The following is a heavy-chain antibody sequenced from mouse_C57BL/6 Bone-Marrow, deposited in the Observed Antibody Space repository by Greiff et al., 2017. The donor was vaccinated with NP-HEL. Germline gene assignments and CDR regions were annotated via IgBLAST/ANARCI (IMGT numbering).Heavy chain of an antibody. CDR2: IYPGSGNT. J-gene: IGHJ2*01. CDR1: GYSFTSYC. CDR3: AWFYDGYYGDY. V-gene: IGHV1-66*01. Sequence: VQLQQSGPELVKPGASVKISCKASGYSFTSYCIHWVKQRPGQGLEWIGWIYPGSGNTKYNEKFKGKATLTADTSSSTAYMQLSSLTSEDSAVYYCAWFYDGYYGDYWGQGTTLTVSS. D-gene: IGHD2-3*01.